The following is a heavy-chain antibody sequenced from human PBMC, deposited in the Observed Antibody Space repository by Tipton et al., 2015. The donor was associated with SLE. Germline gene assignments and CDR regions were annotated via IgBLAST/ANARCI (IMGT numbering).Heavy chain of an antibody. CDR1: GFSVSNNY. Sequence: GSLRLSCAASGFSVSNNYMSWVRLAPGKGLEWVSVLYSGGSTYYAGSVKGRFSVSRDNAKNTLYLQMNSLRAEDTAIYYCARSGSYPFYYYYMDVWGKGTTVTVSS. CDR2: LYSGGST. CDR3: ARSGSYPFYYYYMDV. D-gene: IGHD1-26*01. J-gene: IGHJ6*03. V-gene: IGHV3-66*01.